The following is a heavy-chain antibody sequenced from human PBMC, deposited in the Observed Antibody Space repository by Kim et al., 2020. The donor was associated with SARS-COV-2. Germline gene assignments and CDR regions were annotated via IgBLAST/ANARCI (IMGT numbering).Heavy chain of an antibody. J-gene: IGHJ6*02. Sequence: SETLSLTCTVSGGSISSGSYYWSWIRQPAGKGLEWIGRIYTSGSTNYNPSLKSRVTISVDTSKNQFSLKLSSVTAADTAVYYCARDLGYYYGSGSYPVYYYGMDVWGQGTTVTVSS. D-gene: IGHD3-10*01. CDR3: ARDLGYYYGSGSYPVYYYGMDV. V-gene: IGHV4-61*02. CDR2: IYTSGST. CDR1: GGSISSGSYY.